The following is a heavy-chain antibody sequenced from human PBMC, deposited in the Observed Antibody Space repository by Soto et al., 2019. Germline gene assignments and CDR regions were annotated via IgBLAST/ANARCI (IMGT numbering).Heavy chain of an antibody. CDR3: TTNFYSDYGMDV. CDR1: GFTFSKAW. CDR2: IKSKTDGGTT. J-gene: IGHJ6*02. D-gene: IGHD4-4*01. Sequence: GGSLRLSCAASGFTFSKAWMSWVRQAPGKGLERVGRIKSKTDGGTTDYAAPVKGRFTISRDDSKNTLYLQMNSLKTEDTAVYYCTTNFYSDYGMDVWGQGTTVTVSS. V-gene: IGHV3-15*01.